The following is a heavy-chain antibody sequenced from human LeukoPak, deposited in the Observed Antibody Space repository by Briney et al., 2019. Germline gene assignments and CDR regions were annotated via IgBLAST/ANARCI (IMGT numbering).Heavy chain of an antibody. CDR1: GFTFTDTY. D-gene: IGHD6-19*01. CDR2: ISPSGTDI. CDR3: ARGWTVAGPYFDY. Sequence: GGSLRLSCAVSGFTFTDTYMTWIRQAPGKGLESLSYISPSGTDISYADSVRGRFTISRDNSKNTLYLQMNSLRAEDTAVYYCARGWTVAGPYFDYWGQGTLVTVSS. V-gene: IGHV3-11*04. J-gene: IGHJ4*02.